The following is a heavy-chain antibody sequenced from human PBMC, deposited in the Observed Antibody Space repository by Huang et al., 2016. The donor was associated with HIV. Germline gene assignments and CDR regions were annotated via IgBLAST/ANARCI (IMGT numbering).Heavy chain of an antibody. CDR2: IGSDSRDT. CDR1: GYDFGSYG. D-gene: IGHD3-22*01. CDR3: ARDTYYTDIWKRNDASFL. J-gene: IGHJ3*01. Sequence: QVQLVQSGGEVKQPGASVRVSCKASGYDFGSYGISWVRQAPGQGLEGLGWIGSDSRDTRTAQKFQGRVTMTTDRSATTTYMELRSLRYDDTAVYYCARDTYYTDIWKRNDASFLWGQGTMITVYS. V-gene: IGHV1-18*01.